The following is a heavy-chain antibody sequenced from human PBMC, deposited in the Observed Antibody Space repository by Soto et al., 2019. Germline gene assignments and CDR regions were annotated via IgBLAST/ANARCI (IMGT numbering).Heavy chain of an antibody. D-gene: IGHD2-2*02. CDR2: ISGSGGST. Sequence: PGGSLRLSCAASGFTFSSYAMSWVRQAPGKGLEWVSAISGSGGSTYYADPVKGRFTISRDNSKNTLFLQMNSLRAEDTALYFCAKDGTTAGIHYYGMDVWGQGTTVTVSS. CDR1: GFTFSSYA. J-gene: IGHJ6*02. V-gene: IGHV3-23*01. CDR3: AKDGTTAGIHYYGMDV.